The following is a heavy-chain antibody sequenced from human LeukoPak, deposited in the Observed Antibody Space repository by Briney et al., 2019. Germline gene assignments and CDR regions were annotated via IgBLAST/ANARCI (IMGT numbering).Heavy chain of an antibody. Sequence: GGSLRLSCAASGFTFSSYGMHWVRQAPGKGLEWVAVISYDGSNKYYADSVKGRFTMSRDNSRNTLYLQMNSLRAEDTAVYYCAKDRRDGYNSNWYFDLWGRGTLVTVSS. CDR2: ISYDGSNK. J-gene: IGHJ2*01. D-gene: IGHD5-24*01. CDR1: GFTFSSYG. V-gene: IGHV3-30*18. CDR3: AKDRRDGYNSNWYFDL.